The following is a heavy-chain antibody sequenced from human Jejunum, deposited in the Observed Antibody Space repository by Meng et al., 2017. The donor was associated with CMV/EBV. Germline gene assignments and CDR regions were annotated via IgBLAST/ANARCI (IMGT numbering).Heavy chain of an antibody. Sequence: GITFSSNAMSWVRQAPGKGLEWVSVIYSDGGTTDYADSVKGRFTISRDNSKNTLYLQMNSLRAEDTAVYYCAREEGYTRPHYFDYWGQGTRVTVSS. J-gene: IGHJ4*02. V-gene: IGHV3-23*03. CDR3: AREEGYTRPHYFDY. CDR2: IYSDGGTT. CDR1: GITFSSNA. D-gene: IGHD6-13*01.